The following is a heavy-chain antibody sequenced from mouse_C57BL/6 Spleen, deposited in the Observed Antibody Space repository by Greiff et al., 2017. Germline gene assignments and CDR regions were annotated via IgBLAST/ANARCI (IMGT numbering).Heavy chain of an antibody. J-gene: IGHJ4*01. CDR2: IDPSDSYT. CDR3: ARERGAMDY. CDR1: GYTFTSYW. Sequence: QVQLQQPGAELVMPGASVKLSCKASGYTFTSYWMHWVKQRPGQGLEWIGEIDPSDSYTNYNQKFKGKSTLTVDKSSSTAYMQLSSLTSEESAVYYCARERGAMDYWGQGTSVTVSS. V-gene: IGHV1-69*01.